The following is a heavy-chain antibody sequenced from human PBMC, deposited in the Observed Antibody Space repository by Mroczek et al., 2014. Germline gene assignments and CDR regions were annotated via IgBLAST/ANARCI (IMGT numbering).Heavy chain of an antibody. V-gene: IGHV3-21*01. J-gene: IGHJ4*02. D-gene: IGHD2-15*01. CDR1: GFTFSSYS. CDR3: ARDDGRILEQMHYFDY. CDR2: ISSSSSYI. Sequence: VQLVQSGGGLVKPGGSLRLSCAASGFTFSSYSMNWVRQAPGKGLEWVSSISSSSSYIYYADSVKGRFTISRDNAKNSLYLQMNSLRAEDTAVYYCARDDGRILEQMHYFDYWGQGTLVTVSS.